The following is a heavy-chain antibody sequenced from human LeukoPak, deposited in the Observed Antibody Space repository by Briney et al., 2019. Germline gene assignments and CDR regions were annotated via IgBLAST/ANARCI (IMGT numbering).Heavy chain of an antibody. CDR2: IKSKTDGETT. V-gene: IGHV3-15*01. Sequence: GGSLRLSCVDSGFTFTNAWMSWVRQAPGEGLEWIGRIKSKTDGETTNYAEPVRGRFTISRDDSKSAVYLQMNSLKIEDTAVYYCTTDLGTYYHGSQRLIPIDYWGQGTLVTVSS. J-gene: IGHJ4*02. CDR1: GFTFTNAW. D-gene: IGHD3-10*01. CDR3: TTDLGTYYHGSQRLIPIDY.